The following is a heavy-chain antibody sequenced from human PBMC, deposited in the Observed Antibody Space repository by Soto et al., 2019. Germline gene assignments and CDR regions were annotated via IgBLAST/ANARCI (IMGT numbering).Heavy chain of an antibody. CDR3: TTGPLRSPSDY. V-gene: IGHV3-15*01. Sequence: PGGSLRLSCAASGFAFSNAWMSWVRQAPGKGLEWVGRIKSKTDGGTTDYAAPVKGRFTISRDDSKNTLYLQMNSLKTEDTAVYYCTTGPLRSPSDYWGQGTLVTVSS. CDR1: GFAFSNAW. J-gene: IGHJ4*02. D-gene: IGHD4-17*01. CDR2: IKSKTDGGTT.